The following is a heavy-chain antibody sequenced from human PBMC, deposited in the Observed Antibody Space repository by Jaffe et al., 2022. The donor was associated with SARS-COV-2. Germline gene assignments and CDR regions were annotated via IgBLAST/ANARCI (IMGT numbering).Heavy chain of an antibody. CDR2: IYTSGST. J-gene: IGHJ6*02. CDR1: GGSISSYY. D-gene: IGHD3-3*01. CDR3: ARDEERRYDFWSGYYYGMDV. V-gene: IGHV4-4*07. Sequence: QVQLQESGPGLVKPSETLSLTCTVSGGSISSYYWSWIRQPAGKGLEWIGRIYTSGSTNYNPSLKSRVTMSVDTSKNQFSLKLSSVTAADTAVYYCARDEERRYDFWSGYYYGMDVWGQGTTVTVSS.